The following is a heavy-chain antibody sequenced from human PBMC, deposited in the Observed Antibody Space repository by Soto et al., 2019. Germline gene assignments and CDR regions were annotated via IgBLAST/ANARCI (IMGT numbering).Heavy chain of an antibody. V-gene: IGHV1-69*01. Sequence: QVQLVQSGAEVKKPGSSVMVSCKASGGTFSSGYEISWVRQAPGQGLEWMAGIIPIFDTANYAQNFQVRLTITADESTTTAYMELSSLNSDDTAVYCCARGMDTVYYFDYWGQGTQITVSS. D-gene: IGHD5-18*01. CDR2: IIPIFDTA. CDR3: ARGMDTVYYFDY. J-gene: IGHJ4*02. CDR1: GGTFSSGYE.